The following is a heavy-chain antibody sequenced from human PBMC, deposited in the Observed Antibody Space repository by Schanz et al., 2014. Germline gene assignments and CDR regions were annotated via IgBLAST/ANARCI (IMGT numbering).Heavy chain of an antibody. V-gene: IGHV1-2*06. CDR3: AREGTVIRGLSGWFDP. CDR1: GYTFTDYH. D-gene: IGHD3-10*01. Sequence: QVQLVQSGAEVKKPGASVKVSCKSSGYTFTDYHIHWVRQAPGQGLEYMGRINPNSGGTNFAQKFQGRVTMTRDTSISTVSMELSRLRSDDTAVYYCAREGTVIRGLSGWFDPWGPGTLVTVSP. J-gene: IGHJ5*02. CDR2: INPNSGGT.